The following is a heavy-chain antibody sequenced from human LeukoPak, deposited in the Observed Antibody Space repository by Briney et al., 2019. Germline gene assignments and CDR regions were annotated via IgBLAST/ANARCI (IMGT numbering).Heavy chain of an antibody. J-gene: IGHJ4*02. V-gene: IGHV3-73*01. CDR2: VRSKVKNYAT. D-gene: IGHD6-19*01. CDR1: GLTFSASE. CDR3: AKDFFGYSSGWYLDY. Sequence: GGSLRLSCVASGLTFSASEMHWVRQASGKGLEWLGRVRSKVKNYATAYAASVDGRFTISRDNSKNTLYVQMNNLRAEDTAVYYCAKDFFGYSSGWYLDYWGQGTLVTVSS.